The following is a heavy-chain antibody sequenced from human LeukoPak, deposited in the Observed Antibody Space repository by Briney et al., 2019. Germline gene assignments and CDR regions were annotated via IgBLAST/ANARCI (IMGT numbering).Heavy chain of an antibody. V-gene: IGHV3-53*01. CDR3: AKRGVVIRVILVGFHKEAYYFES. CDR2: IYSGGST. Sequence: GGSLRLSCAASGFTVSSNYMSWVRQPPGKGLEWVSVIYSGGSTYYADSVKGRFTISKDNPKNTLYLQMNSLRAEDTAVYFCAKRGVVIRVILVGFHKEAYYFESWGQGALVTVSS. CDR1: GFTVSSNY. D-gene: IGHD3/OR15-3a*01. J-gene: IGHJ4*02.